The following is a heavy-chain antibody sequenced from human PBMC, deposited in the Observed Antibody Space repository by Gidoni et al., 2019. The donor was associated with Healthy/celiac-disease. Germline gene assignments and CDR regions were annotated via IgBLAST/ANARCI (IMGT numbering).Heavy chain of an antibody. V-gene: IGHV4-39*01. Sequence: QLQLQESGPGLVKPSETLSLTCTVSGGSIRSSSYYWGWIRQPPGKGLEWIGSIYYSGSTYYNPSLKSRVTISVDTSKNQFSLKLSSVTAADTAVYYCASSADYDFWSGLYYYGMDVWGQGTTVTVSS. CDR1: GGSIRSSSYY. J-gene: IGHJ6*02. CDR3: ASSADYDFWSGLYYYGMDV. CDR2: IYYSGST. D-gene: IGHD3-3*01.